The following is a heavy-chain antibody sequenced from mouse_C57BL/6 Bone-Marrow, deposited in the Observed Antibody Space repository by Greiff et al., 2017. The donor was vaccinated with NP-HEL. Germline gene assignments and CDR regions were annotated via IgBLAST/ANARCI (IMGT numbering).Heavy chain of an antibody. D-gene: IGHD1-1*01. J-gene: IGHJ4*01. Sequence: VHLVESGAELARPGASVKLSCKASGYTFTSYGISWVKQRTGQGLEWIGEIYPRSGNTYYNEKFKGKATLTADKSSSTAYMELRSLTSEDSAVYFCAREKDYYYGSSSYYYAMDYWGLGTSVTVSS. CDR2: IYPRSGNT. V-gene: IGHV1-81*01. CDR1: GYTFTSYG. CDR3: AREKDYYYGSSSYYYAMDY.